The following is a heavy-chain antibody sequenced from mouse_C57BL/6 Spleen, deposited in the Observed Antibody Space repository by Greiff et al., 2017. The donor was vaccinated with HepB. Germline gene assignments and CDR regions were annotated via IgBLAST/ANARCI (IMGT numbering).Heavy chain of an antibody. Sequence: QVQLQQSGPELVKPGASVKISCKASGYAFSSSWMNWVKQRPGKGLEWIGRIYPGDGDTNYNGKFKGKATLTADKSSSTAYVQLSSLTSEDSAVYFCARGHYGNYEGFAYWGQGTLVTVSA. CDR3: ARGHYGNYEGFAY. CDR2: IYPGDGDT. CDR1: GYAFSSSW. J-gene: IGHJ3*01. V-gene: IGHV1-82*01. D-gene: IGHD2-1*01.